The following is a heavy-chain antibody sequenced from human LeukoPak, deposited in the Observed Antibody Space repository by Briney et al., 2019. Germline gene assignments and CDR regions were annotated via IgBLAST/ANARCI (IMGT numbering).Heavy chain of an antibody. CDR2: ISSSSSTI. D-gene: IGHD1-7*01. J-gene: IGHJ5*02. V-gene: IGHV3-48*01. CDR1: GFTFSSYS. CDR3: AKARRYNWNYGSGQNWFDP. Sequence: GGSLRLSCAASGFTFSSYSMNWVRQAPGKGLEWVSYISSSSSTIYYADSVKGRFTISRDNAKNSLYLQMNSLRAEDTAVYYCAKARRYNWNYGSGQNWFDPWGQGTLVTVSS.